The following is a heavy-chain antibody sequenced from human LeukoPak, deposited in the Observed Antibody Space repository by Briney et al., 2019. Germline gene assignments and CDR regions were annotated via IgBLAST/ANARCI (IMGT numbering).Heavy chain of an antibody. Sequence: GGSLRLSCAASGFTFSSYAMSWVRQAPGKGLEWVSAISSSGSTIYYADSVKGRFTISRDNAKNSLYLQMNSLRAEDTAVYYCARDEDSGYYSAWGQGTLVTVSS. V-gene: IGHV3-21*04. CDR3: ARDEDSGYYSA. CDR2: ISSSGSTI. CDR1: GFTFSSYA. D-gene: IGHD3-3*01. J-gene: IGHJ5*02.